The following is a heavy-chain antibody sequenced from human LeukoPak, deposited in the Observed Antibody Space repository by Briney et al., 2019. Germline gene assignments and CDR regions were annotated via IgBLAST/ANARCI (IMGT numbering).Heavy chain of an antibody. V-gene: IGHV4-38-2*01. J-gene: IGHJ4*02. Sequence: PSETLSLTCGVSGYPISSNYYWVWIRQPPGKGLEWIGHIYHSSYTYQNPSLKSRVTISVDTSKNQFSLKVTSVTAADTAVYYCARALRRGTQVIVFDSWGRGTLVTVSS. CDR2: IYHSSYT. CDR3: ARALRRGTQVIVFDS. CDR1: GYPISSNYY. D-gene: IGHD2-21*01.